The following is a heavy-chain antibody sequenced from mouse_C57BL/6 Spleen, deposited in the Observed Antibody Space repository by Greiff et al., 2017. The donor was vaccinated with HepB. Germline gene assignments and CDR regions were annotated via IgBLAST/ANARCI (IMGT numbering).Heavy chain of an antibody. V-gene: IGHV1-82*01. CDR3: AGDYFFAY. J-gene: IGHJ3*01. D-gene: IGHD1-1*01. Sequence: VKLQESGPELVKPGASVKISCKASGYAFSSSWMNWVKQRPGKGLEWIGRIYPGDGDTNYNGKFKGKATLTADKSSSTAYMQLSSLTSEDSAVYFCAGDYFFAYWGQGTLVTVSA. CDR2: IYPGDGDT. CDR1: GYAFSSSW.